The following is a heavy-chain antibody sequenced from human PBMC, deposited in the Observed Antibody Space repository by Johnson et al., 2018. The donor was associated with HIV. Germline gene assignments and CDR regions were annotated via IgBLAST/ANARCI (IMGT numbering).Heavy chain of an antibody. V-gene: IGHV3-30*04. J-gene: IGHJ3*02. CDR3: ARDTVTGSPAFDI. CDR1: GFTFSSYA. Sequence: QVQLVESGGGVVQPGRSLRLSCAASGFTFSSYAMHWVRQAPGKGLEWVAVISYDGSNKYYADSVKGRFTISRDNSKNTLYLQMNSLRAEDTAVYYCARDTVTGSPAFDIWGKGTMVTVSS. CDR2: ISYDGSNK. D-gene: IGHD1-20*01.